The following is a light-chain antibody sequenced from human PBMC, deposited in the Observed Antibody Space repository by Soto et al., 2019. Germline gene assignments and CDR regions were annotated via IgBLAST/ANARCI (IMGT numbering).Light chain of an antibody. J-gene: IGLJ2*01. CDR2: ANF. V-gene: IGLV1-44*01. Sequence: QSVLTQAPSASGTPGQSVTISCFGSDSNIGSNTVNWYQQLPGMAPKLLISANFQRSSGVPDRFSASKSGTSASLAISGLQSEDEAHYYCAVWDDGMSGWVFGGGTKVTVL. CDR1: DSNIGSNT. CDR3: AVWDDGMSGWV.